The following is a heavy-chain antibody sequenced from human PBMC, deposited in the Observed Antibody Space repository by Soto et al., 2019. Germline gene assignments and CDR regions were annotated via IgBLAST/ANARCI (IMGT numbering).Heavy chain of an antibody. Sequence: SETLSLTCTVSGGSISSSSYYWGWIRQPPGKGLEWIGSIYYSGSTYYNPSLKSRVTISVDTSKNQFSLKLSSVTAAEKAVYYCARLGIVVVPAAIADWGQGTLVTVSS. CDR1: GGSISSSSYY. CDR2: IYYSGST. D-gene: IGHD2-2*01. J-gene: IGHJ4*02. V-gene: IGHV4-39*01. CDR3: ARLGIVVVPAAIAD.